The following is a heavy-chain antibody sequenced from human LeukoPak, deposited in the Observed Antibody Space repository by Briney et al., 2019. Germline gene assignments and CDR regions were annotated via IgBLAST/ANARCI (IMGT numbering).Heavy chain of an antibody. Sequence: NPSETLSLTCGVSGYSISSGYQWAWIRQSPGKGLEWIGSIYHSGSAHYNPSLKSRVTISVETSKNRFSLNMYSVTAADTAVYYCARDPRWLTPDCTSTSCYENYFDPWGQGTLVTVSS. D-gene: IGHD2-2*01. CDR2: IYHSGSA. CDR3: ARDPRWLTPDCTSTSCYENYFDP. CDR1: GYSISSGYQ. V-gene: IGHV4-38-2*02. J-gene: IGHJ5*02.